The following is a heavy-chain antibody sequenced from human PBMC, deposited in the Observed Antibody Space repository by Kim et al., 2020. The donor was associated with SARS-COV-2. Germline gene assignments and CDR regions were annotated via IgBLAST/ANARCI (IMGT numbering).Heavy chain of an antibody. CDR2: IVVGSGNT. CDR3: AADFSTFGELFPFKDL. V-gene: IGHV1-58*01. CDR1: GFTFTSSA. D-gene: IGHD3-10*01. J-gene: IGHJ5*02. Sequence: SVKVSCKASGFTFTSSAVQWVRQARGQRLEWIGWIVVGSGNTNYAQKFQERVTITRDMSTSTAYMELSSLRSEDTAVYYCAADFSTFGELFPFKDLWGQGTLVTVSS.